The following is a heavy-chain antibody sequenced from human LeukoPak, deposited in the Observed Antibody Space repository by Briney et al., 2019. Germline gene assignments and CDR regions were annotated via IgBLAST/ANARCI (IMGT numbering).Heavy chain of an antibody. V-gene: IGHV3-20*04. Sequence: GGSLRLSCAASGFTFDDYGMSWVRQAPGKGLEWVSGINWNGGSTGYADSVKGRFTISRDNSKNTLYLQMNSLRAEDTAVYYCAKMAGTSLFDYWGQGTLVTVSS. D-gene: IGHD6-19*01. CDR2: INWNGGST. CDR1: GFTFDDYG. J-gene: IGHJ4*02. CDR3: AKMAGTSLFDY.